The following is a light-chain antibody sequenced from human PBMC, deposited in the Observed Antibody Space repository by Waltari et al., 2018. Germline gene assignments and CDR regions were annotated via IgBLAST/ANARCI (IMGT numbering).Light chain of an antibody. CDR1: SSNIGGNV. CDR2: RSA. V-gene: IGLV1-44*01. Sequence: QSVPTQPPSASGTPGQRVTISCTGSSSNIGGNVVNWYQQLPGKAPTLLIYRSALRPSGVPDRFSGSKSGTSASLAISGLQSADEGDYYCAAWDDSLHGHWVFGGGTKVTVL. CDR3: AAWDDSLHGHWV. J-gene: IGLJ3*02.